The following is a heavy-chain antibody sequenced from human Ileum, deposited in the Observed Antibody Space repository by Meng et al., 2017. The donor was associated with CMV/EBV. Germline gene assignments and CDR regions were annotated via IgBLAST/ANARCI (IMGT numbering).Heavy chain of an antibody. Sequence: SCAASGFTFSSYAMSWVRQAPGKGLEWVSAISGSGGSTYYADSVKGRFTISRDNSKNTLYLQMNSLRAEDTAVYYCATEGITMIVVVPDYFDYWGQGTLVTVSS. CDR1: GFTFSSYA. CDR3: ATEGITMIVVVPDYFDY. D-gene: IGHD3-22*01. V-gene: IGHV3-23*01. J-gene: IGHJ4*02. CDR2: ISGSGGST.